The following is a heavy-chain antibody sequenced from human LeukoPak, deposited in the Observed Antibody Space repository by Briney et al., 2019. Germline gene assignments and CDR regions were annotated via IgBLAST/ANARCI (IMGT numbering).Heavy chain of an antibody. CDR3: ARVFFGAVHTFDY. CDR1: GFTFSSYW. Sequence: PGGSLRLSCAASGFTFSSYWMHWVRQAPGKGLVWVSRINSDGSSTSYADSVKGRFTISRDNAKNTLYLQMNSLRAEDTAVYYCARVFFGAVHTFDYWGQGTLVTVSS. D-gene: IGHD2-21*01. V-gene: IGHV3-74*01. J-gene: IGHJ4*02. CDR2: INSDGSST.